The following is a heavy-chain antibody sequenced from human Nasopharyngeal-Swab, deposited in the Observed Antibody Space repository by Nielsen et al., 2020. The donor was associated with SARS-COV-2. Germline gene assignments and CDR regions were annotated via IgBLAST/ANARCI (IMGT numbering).Heavy chain of an antibody. CDR2: ISGSGDTT. D-gene: IGHD6-19*01. J-gene: IGHJ4*02. CDR1: GFAYNNYA. Sequence: GGSLRLSCAASGFAYNNYAMNWVRQAPGKGLEWVSVISGSGDTTYYADSVKGRFTISRDNSKNMLYLQMNSLTAEDTAVYFCAKGRNRILVTGTLFDYWGQGTLVTVSS. CDR3: AKGRNRILVTGTLFDY. V-gene: IGHV3-23*01.